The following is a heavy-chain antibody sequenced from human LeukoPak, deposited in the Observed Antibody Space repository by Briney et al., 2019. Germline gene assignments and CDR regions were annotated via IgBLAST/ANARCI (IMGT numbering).Heavy chain of an antibody. J-gene: IGHJ5*02. CDR2: ISNSGNT. CDR3: ARGKDFWSGYYWFDP. V-gene: IGHV4-59*12. Sequence: SETLSLTCSVSGGSISGYYWSWLRQPPGNGLEWIGYISNSGNTDYNPSLKSRVTMSVDTSKNQFSLKLSSVTAADTAVYYCARGKDFWSGYYWFDPWGQGTLVTVSS. CDR1: GGSISGYY. D-gene: IGHD3-3*01.